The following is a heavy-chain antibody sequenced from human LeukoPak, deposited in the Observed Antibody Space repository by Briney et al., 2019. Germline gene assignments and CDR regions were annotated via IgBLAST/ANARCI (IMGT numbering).Heavy chain of an antibody. J-gene: IGHJ6*02. Sequence: PSETLSLTCTVSGGSISSYYWSWIRQPPGKGLEWIGYIYYSGSTDHNPSLKSRVTISVDTSKKQFSLKLSSVTAADTAMYYCARGGRLGATDYYYYYGMDVWGQGTTVTVSS. CDR1: GGSISSYY. CDR3: ARGGRLGATDYYYYYGMDV. D-gene: IGHD1-26*01. V-gene: IGHV4-59*01. CDR2: IYYSGST.